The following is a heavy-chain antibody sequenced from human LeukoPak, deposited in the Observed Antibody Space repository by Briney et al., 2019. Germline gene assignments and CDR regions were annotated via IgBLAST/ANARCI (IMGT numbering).Heavy chain of an antibody. Sequence: GGSLRLSCAASGINFSDSEMNWVRQAPGKGLEWVSYISSSGTTIYYADSVKGRFTISGDNAKNSLYLQMNSLRAEDTAVYYCARGVPTGYYTSCYGYWGQGTLVTVSS. J-gene: IGHJ4*02. CDR2: ISSSGTTI. V-gene: IGHV3-48*03. CDR1: GINFSDSE. D-gene: IGHD3/OR15-3a*01. CDR3: ARGVPTGYYTSCYGY.